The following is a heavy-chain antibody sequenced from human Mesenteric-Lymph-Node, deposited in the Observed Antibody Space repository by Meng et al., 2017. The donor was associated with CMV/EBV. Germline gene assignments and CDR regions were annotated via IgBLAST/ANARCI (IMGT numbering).Heavy chain of an antibody. CDR3: ATSSSGFDFWTDY. CDR2: IHPNGGGT. Sequence: GGSLRLSCRASGDTFTGYYVHWVRQAPGQGLEWMGWIHPNGGGTKYAQKFQGRVTMTRDTSISTAYMELSSLRSDDTAVYYCATSSSGFDFWTDYWGQGTLVTVSS. D-gene: IGHD5-12*01. J-gene: IGHJ4*02. V-gene: IGHV1-2*02. CDR1: GDTFTGYY.